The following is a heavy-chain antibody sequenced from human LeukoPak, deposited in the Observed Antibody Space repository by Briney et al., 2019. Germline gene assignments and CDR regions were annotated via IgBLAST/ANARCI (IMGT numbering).Heavy chain of an antibody. Sequence: ASETLSLTCTVSGGSISSYYWSWIRQPPGKGLEWIGYIYYSGSTNYNPSLKSRVTISVDTSKNQFSLKLSSVTAADTAVYYCARQASHGEIVVVTATQNYFDYWGQGTLVTVSS. V-gene: IGHV4-59*08. J-gene: IGHJ4*02. D-gene: IGHD2-21*02. CDR3: ARQASHGEIVVVTATQNYFDY. CDR1: GGSISSYY. CDR2: IYYSGST.